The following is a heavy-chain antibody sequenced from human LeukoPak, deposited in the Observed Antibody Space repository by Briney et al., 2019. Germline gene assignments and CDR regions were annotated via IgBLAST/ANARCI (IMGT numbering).Heavy chain of an antibody. Sequence: GGSLRLSCAASGFTFRSYWVSWVRQAPGKGLEWVANINQDGSEKYYVDSVKGRFTISRDNSKNTLYLQMNSLRAEDTAIYYCAKRSAESSGYFDYWGQGTLVTVSS. CDR1: GFTFRSYW. V-gene: IGHV3-7*03. D-gene: IGHD6-19*01. CDR2: INQDGSEK. J-gene: IGHJ4*02. CDR3: AKRSAESSGYFDY.